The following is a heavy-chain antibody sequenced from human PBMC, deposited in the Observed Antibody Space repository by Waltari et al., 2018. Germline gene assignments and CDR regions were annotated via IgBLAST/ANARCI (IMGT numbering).Heavy chain of an antibody. Sequence: QVQLQESGPGLVKPSEPLSLTCTFSGYSIRGYWLNWIRQPPGKGLEWIGYVSYGGSTNYSPSLKSRVTMLVDTPKNQVSLKLTSVTAADTAFYYCARSSAPYNSLESWGQGALVTVSS. CDR1: GYSIRGYW. D-gene: IGHD1-1*01. CDR3: ARSSAPYNSLES. V-gene: IGHV4-59*01. CDR2: VSYGGST. J-gene: IGHJ4*02.